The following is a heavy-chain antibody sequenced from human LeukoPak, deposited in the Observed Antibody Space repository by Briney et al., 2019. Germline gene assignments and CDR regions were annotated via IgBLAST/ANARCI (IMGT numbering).Heavy chain of an antibody. CDR2: INPNSGGT. D-gene: IGHD2-2*02. CDR1: GYTFTGYY. CDR3: ARGGYCSSTSCYTKTPFDY. J-gene: IGHJ4*02. V-gene: IGHV1-2*02. Sequence: ASVKVSCKASGYTFTGYYMHWVRQAPGQGLEWMGWINPNSGGTNYAQKFQGRVTMTRDTSISTAYTELSRLRSEDTAVYYCARGGYCSSTSCYTKTPFDYWGQGTLVTVSS.